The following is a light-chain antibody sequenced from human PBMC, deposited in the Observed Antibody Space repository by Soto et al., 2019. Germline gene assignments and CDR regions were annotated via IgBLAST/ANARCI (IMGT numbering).Light chain of an antibody. V-gene: IGKV1-5*01. J-gene: IGKJ4*01. CDR1: QSINAW. CDR3: QQYRNWPLT. Sequence: DIQMTQSPSTLSASVGDRVTITCRASQSINAWLAWYQQKPGKAPKLLIYDVSTLDSGVPSRFSGSASGTEFTLTISSLESDDFAVYLCQQYRNWPLTFGGGTKVEIK. CDR2: DVS.